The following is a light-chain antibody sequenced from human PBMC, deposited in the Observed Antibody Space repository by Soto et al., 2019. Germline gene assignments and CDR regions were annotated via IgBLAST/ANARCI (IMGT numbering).Light chain of an antibody. CDR3: GTWDSRLNAHV. J-gene: IGLJ1*01. CDR1: TSNIGNNY. Sequence: QSVLTQPPSVSAAPGQKVIISCSGGTSNIGNNYACWYQHLPGTAPKLLMYEDDKRASGIPDRFSGSRSGTSATLGITGLQTGDGADYYCGTWDSRLNAHVFGTGTKLTVL. V-gene: IGLV1-51*02. CDR2: EDD.